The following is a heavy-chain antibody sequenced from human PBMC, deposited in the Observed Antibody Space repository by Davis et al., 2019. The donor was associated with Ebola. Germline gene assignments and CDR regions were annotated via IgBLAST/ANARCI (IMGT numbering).Heavy chain of an antibody. CDR2: IIPIFGTT. D-gene: IGHD6-25*01. Sequence: SVKISCKASGGTFSTYGVSWVRQAPGKGLEWMGGIIPIFGTTNYAQKFQGRVTFTADESTDTAYLELSSLRSEDTAVYYCATTPGIGAGYYYYSLDVWGKGTTVTVSS. CDR1: GGTFSTYG. J-gene: IGHJ6*04. CDR3: ATTPGIGAGYYYYSLDV. V-gene: IGHV1-69*13.